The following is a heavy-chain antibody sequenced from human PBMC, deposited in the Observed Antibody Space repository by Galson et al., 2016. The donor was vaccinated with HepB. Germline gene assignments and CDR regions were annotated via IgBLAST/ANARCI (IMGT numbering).Heavy chain of an antibody. CDR2: TYYRSKWYN. J-gene: IGHJ6*02. Sequence: CAISGDSVSSNSAAWNWIRQSPSRGLEWLGRTYYRSKWYNEYAVSVKSRITINPDTSKNQFSLQLNSVTPEDTAVYYCAKDLREALAGTGYYYYGLDVWGQGTTVTVSS. CDR3: AKDLREALAGTGYYYYGLDV. V-gene: IGHV6-1*01. CDR1: GDSVSSNSAA. D-gene: IGHD6-19*01.